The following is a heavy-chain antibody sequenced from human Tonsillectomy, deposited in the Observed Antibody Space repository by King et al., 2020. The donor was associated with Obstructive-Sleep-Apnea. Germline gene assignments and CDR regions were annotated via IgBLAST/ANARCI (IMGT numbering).Heavy chain of an antibody. Sequence: VQLQQWGAGLLKPSETLSLTCAVYGGSFSGYFWSWIRQPPGRGLEWIGEINHSGSTNYNPYLKSRVTISVDTSKNQFSLNLSSVTAADTAVYYCARGVKAPAVNHFDYWGQGTLVTVSS. CDR3: ARGVKAPAVNHFDY. D-gene: IGHD2-2*01. V-gene: IGHV4-34*01. CDR1: GGSFSGYF. CDR2: INHSGST. J-gene: IGHJ4*02.